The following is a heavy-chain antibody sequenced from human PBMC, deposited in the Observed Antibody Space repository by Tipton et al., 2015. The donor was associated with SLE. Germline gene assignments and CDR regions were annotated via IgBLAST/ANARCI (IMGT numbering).Heavy chain of an antibody. CDR3: AGSGGYSTPFDF. V-gene: IGHV4-31*03. CDR2: IYYTGDT. J-gene: IGHJ4*02. CDR1: GDSINSGANY. Sequence: LRLSCTVSGDSINSGANYWNWLRQRPGKGLEWIGYIYYTGDTRHNPSLQSRLAVSVDTSKNQFSLRLSSVTAADTAVYFCAGSGGYSTPFDFWGQGSLVTVSS. D-gene: IGHD5-12*01.